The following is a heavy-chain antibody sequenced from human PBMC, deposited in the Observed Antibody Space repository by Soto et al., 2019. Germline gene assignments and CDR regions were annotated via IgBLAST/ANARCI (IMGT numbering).Heavy chain of an antibody. Sequence: EVQLLESGGDLVQPGGSVRLSCAASVFTFSSYAMNWARQPPGKGLEWVSGINDRGRSTYYADSVKGRFTISRDNSKNTLSLQMNSLRAEDTAIYYCVHGYYFDSWGQGTLVTVSS. CDR1: VFTFSSYA. J-gene: IGHJ4*02. CDR2: INDRGRST. V-gene: IGHV3-23*01. D-gene: IGHD5-12*01. CDR3: VHGYYFDS.